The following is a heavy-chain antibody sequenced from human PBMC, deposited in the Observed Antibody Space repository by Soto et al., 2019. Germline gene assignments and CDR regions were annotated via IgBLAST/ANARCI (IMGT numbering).Heavy chain of an antibody. D-gene: IGHD2-21*02. V-gene: IGHV3-33*01. Sequence: QVQLVESGGGVVQPGRSLRLSCAASGFTFSSYGMHWVRQAPGKGLEWVAVIWYDGSNKYYADSVKGRFTISRDNSKNTLNLQMNSLRAEDTAVYYCARDGGEYCGGDGEEHRYYGMDVWGQGTTVTVSS. CDR3: ARDGGEYCGGDGEEHRYYGMDV. CDR1: GFTFSSYG. CDR2: IWYDGSNK. J-gene: IGHJ6*02.